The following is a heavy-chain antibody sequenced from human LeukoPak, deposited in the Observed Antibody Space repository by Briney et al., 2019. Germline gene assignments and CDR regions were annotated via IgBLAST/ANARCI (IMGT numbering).Heavy chain of an antibody. J-gene: IGHJ3*02. CDR2: ISGSGDRT. CDR1: GFTFSSYG. CDR3: AKRGDYGANTGLHAFDI. D-gene: IGHD4-23*01. V-gene: IGHV3-23*01. Sequence: GGSLRLSCAASGFTFSSYGMHWVRQAPGKGLEWVSAISGSGDRTYYADSVKGRFTISRDNSKNTLYLQMNSLRAEDTAVYYCAKRGDYGANTGLHAFDIWGRGTMVTVSS.